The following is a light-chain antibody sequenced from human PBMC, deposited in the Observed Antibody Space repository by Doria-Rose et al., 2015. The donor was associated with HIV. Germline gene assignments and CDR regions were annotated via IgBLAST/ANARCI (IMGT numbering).Light chain of an antibody. V-gene: IGLV2-14*01. CDR2: DVS. J-gene: IGLJ1*01. CDR1: SSDVGGYNY. CDR3: SSYTSSSTYV. Sequence: QSVLTQPASVSGSPGQSITISCTGTSSDVGGYNYVSWYQQHPGKAPKLMIYDVSKRPSGVSNRFSGSKSGNTASLTISGLQAEDEADYYCSSYTSSSTYVFGTETKVTVL.